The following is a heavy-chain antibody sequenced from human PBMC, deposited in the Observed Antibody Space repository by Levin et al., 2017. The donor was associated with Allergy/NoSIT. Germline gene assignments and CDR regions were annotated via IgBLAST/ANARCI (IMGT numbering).Heavy chain of an antibody. CDR2: IIPIFGTA. CDR1: GGTFSSYA. D-gene: IGHD2-8*01. CDR3: AREVTRYCTNGVCRKHYYGMDV. Sequence: SVKVSCKASGGTFSSYAISWVRQAPGQGLEWMGGIIPIFGTANYAQKFQGRVTITADESTSTAYMELSSLRSEDTAVYYCAREVTRYCTNGVCRKHYYGMDVWGQGTTVTVSS. J-gene: IGHJ6*02. V-gene: IGHV1-69*13.